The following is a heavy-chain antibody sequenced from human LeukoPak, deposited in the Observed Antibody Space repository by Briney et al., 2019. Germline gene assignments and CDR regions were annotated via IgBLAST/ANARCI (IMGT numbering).Heavy chain of an antibody. CDR3: ARGGVVDFYYYYMDV. CDR1: GYTFTSYD. J-gene: IGHJ6*03. Sequence: ASVKVSCKASGYTFTSYDINWVRQATGQGLEWMGWMNPNSGNTGYAQKFQGRVTMTRNTSISTAYMELSSLRSEDTAVYYCARGGVVDFYYYYMDVWGKGTTVTISS. CDR2: MNPNSGNT. D-gene: IGHD3-3*01. V-gene: IGHV1-8*01.